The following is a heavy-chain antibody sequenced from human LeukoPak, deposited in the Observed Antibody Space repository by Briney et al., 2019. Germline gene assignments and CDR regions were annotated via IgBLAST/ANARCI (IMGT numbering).Heavy chain of an antibody. CDR1: GGSISTYY. V-gene: IGHV4-59*08. J-gene: IGHJ4*02. CDR2: IYYNGAT. CDR3: ARRTVTNGWFRIDY. D-gene: IGHD6-19*01. Sequence: SETLSLTCTVSGGSISTYYWSWIRQPRGKGLEWIGYIYYNGATDYNPSLKSRVTISVDTSKNEFSLKLSSVTAADTALYYCARRTVTNGWFRIDYWGQGSLVIVSS.